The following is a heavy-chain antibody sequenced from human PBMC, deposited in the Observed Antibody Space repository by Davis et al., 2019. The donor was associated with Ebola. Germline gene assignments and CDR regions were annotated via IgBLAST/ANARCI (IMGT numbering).Heavy chain of an antibody. D-gene: IGHD6-13*01. CDR2: IRSKANSYAT. CDR3: TRASADSSRDY. J-gene: IGHJ4*02. CDR1: GFTFSGSA. V-gene: IGHV3-73*01. Sequence: GESLKISCAASGFTFSGSAMHWVRQASGKGLEWVGRIRSKANSYATAYAASVKGRFTISRDDSKNTAYLQMNSLKTEDTAVYYCTRASADSSRDYWGQGTLVTVSS.